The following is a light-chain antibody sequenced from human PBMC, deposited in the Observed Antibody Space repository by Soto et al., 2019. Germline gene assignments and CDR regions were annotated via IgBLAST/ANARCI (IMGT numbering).Light chain of an antibody. Sequence: EIVLTQSPGTLSLSPGAIASLSCRASQSVYTTFLAWYHQKPGQAPRLLIYATSTRDTGIPDRFSGSGSGTDFTLTISRLEPEDFAVYYCQQYGSSLWTFGQGTKVEIK. CDR3: QQYGSSLWT. V-gene: IGKV3-20*01. CDR1: QSVYTTF. CDR2: ATS. J-gene: IGKJ1*01.